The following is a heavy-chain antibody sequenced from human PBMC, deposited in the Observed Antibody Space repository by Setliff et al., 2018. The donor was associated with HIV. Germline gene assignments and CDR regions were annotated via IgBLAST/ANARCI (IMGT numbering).Heavy chain of an antibody. Sequence: SETLSLTCTVSGASISSYYWSWIRQPPGKGLEWIGYIYYSGSTNYNPSLKSRVTISVDTSKNQFSLKVTSVTAADTAVYYCARVPGRDYYDTSGDFDYWGLGTLVTVSS. CDR2: IYYSGST. CDR3: ARVPGRDYYDTSGDFDY. CDR1: GASISSYY. J-gene: IGHJ4*02. V-gene: IGHV4-59*12. D-gene: IGHD3-22*01.